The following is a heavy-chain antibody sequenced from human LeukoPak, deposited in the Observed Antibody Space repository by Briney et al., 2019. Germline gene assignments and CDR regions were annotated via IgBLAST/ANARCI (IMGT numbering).Heavy chain of an antibody. Sequence: PSETLSLTCSVSDGSINSYYWNWIRRPPGKGLEWIGYIYYNGNTNYSPSLKSRVTVSVDTSKNLFSLKVSSVTAADTAVYYCARGRSNYYGMDVWGQGTTVTVSS. CDR2: IYYNGNT. J-gene: IGHJ6*02. CDR1: DGSINSYY. CDR3: ARGRSNYYGMDV. V-gene: IGHV4-59*01. D-gene: IGHD1-26*01.